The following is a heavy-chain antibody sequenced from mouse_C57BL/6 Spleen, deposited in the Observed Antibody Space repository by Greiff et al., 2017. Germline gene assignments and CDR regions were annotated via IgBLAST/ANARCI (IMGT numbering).Heavy chain of an antibody. Sequence: VKLQESGAELVKPGASVKMSCKASGYTFTTYPIEWMKQNHGKSLEWIGNFHPYNDDTKYNEKFKGKATLTVEKSSSTVYLELSRLTSDDSAVYYCARGFYDYDEGGAMDYWGQGTSVTVSS. CDR1: GYTFTTYP. D-gene: IGHD2-4*01. J-gene: IGHJ4*01. CDR2: FHPYNDDT. CDR3: ARGFYDYDEGGAMDY. V-gene: IGHV1-47*01.